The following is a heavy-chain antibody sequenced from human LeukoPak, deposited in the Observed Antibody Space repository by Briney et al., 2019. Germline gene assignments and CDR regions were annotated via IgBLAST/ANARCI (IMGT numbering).Heavy chain of an antibody. CDR3: ARDVYSTSGFDY. V-gene: IGHV4-59*01. D-gene: IGHD6-6*01. Sequence: SETLSLTCTVSGGSISSYYWSWIRQPPGKGLEWIGYIYYSGSTNYNPSLKSRVTISVDTSKNQFSLKLSSVTAADTAVYYCARDVYSTSGFDYWGQGTPVTVSS. CDR1: GGSISSYY. CDR2: IYYSGST. J-gene: IGHJ4*02.